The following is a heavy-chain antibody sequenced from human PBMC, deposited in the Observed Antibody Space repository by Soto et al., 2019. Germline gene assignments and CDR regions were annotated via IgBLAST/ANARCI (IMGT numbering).Heavy chain of an antibody. D-gene: IGHD3-22*01. CDR3: ARSRYYDSSGYFFDY. V-gene: IGHV1-69*13. CDR2: IIPIFGTA. Sequence: ASVKVSFKASGGTFSSYAISWVRQAPGQGLEWMGGIIPIFGTANYAPKFQGRVTITADESTSTAYMELSSLRSEATAVYYCARSRYYDSSGYFFDYWGQGTLVTV. J-gene: IGHJ4*02. CDR1: GGTFSSYA.